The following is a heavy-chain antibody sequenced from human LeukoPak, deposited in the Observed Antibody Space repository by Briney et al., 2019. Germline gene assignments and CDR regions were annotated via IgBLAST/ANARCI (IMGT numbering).Heavy chain of an antibody. Sequence: SQTLSLTCAISGDSVSNNNAAWNWIRQSPSRGLEWLGRIFYRSKWYNDYAVSVQGRITVNPDTSKNQFSLQLNSVTPEDTAVYYCAREGWNSYYFDYWGQGTLVTVSS. CDR1: GDSVSNNNAA. D-gene: IGHD1-7*01. V-gene: IGHV6-1*01. J-gene: IGHJ4*02. CDR2: IFYRSKWYN. CDR3: AREGWNSYYFDY.